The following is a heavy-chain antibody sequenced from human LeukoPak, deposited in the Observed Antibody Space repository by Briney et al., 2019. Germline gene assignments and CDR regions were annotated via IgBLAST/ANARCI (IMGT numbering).Heavy chain of an antibody. V-gene: IGHV3-20*04. CDR3: TRGYSTRHFPFDS. J-gene: IGHJ4*02. D-gene: IGHD2-2*01. Sequence: GGSLRLSRAASGFNFDDYGMTWVRQIPGKGLEWVAGVNSNGRSAGYAAAVRGRFTISRDNYKNSLYLDMGSLRLEDTAFYYCTRGYSTRHFPFDSWGQGTLVTVSS. CDR1: GFNFDDYG. CDR2: VNSNGRSA.